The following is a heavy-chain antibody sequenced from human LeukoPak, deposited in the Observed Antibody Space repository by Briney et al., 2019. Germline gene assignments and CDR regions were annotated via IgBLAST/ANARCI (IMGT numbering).Heavy chain of an antibody. CDR2: IHHSGST. Sequence: PSETLSLTCTVSGGSISSGNYYWSWIRQPPGKGLEWIGYIHHSGSTYYNPSLKSRVTISVDTSKNQFSLKLSSVTAADTAVYYCARLGYYYDSSGYFDYWGQGTLVTVSS. D-gene: IGHD3-22*01. CDR3: ARLGYYYDSSGYFDY. V-gene: IGHV4-30-4*01. J-gene: IGHJ4*02. CDR1: GGSISSGNYY.